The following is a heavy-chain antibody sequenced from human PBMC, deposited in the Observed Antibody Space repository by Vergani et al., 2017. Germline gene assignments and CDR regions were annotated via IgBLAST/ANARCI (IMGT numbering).Heavy chain of an antibody. Sequence: EVQLVESGGGLVKRGGSLRLSCAASGFTFSSYSMNWVRQAPGKGLEWVSSISSSSGSTYYADSVKGRFTISRDNSKNTLYLQMNSLRAEDTAVYYCAKDILGYCSGGSCFFDYWGQGTLVTVSS. CDR2: ISSSSGST. J-gene: IGHJ4*02. CDR1: GFTFSSYS. D-gene: IGHD2-15*01. V-gene: IGHV3-21*04. CDR3: AKDILGYCSGGSCFFDY.